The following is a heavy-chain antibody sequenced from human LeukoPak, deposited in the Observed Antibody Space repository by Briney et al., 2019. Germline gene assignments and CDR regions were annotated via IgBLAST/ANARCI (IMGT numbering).Heavy chain of an antibody. D-gene: IGHD3-10*01. V-gene: IGHV3-30*04. CDR3: AGTRSVYFYGSGSSAGLFN. CDR1: GFTFSSYA. Sequence: PGGSLRLSCAASGFTFSSYAMHWVRQAPGRGLEWVAVISYDGNKKSYADSVKGRFTISRDNSKNTLSLQMNSLRVEDTAVYYCAGTRSVYFYGSGSSAGLFNWGQGTLVTVSS. CDR2: ISYDGNKK. J-gene: IGHJ4*02.